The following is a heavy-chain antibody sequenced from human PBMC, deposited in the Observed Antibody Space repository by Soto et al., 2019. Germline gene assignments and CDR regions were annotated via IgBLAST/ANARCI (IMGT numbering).Heavy chain of an antibody. Sequence: QVQLVQSGAEVKKSGAAVKLSCKTSGFTFTNYYLHWVRQAPGQGLEWMGLINPAPGSTNYAEKFPARVTMARDMSSTPIYMQLGRLTSEDTGVYCCASGGWAGSSREGGFDLGGQGTHITVSS. CDR2: INPAPGST. CDR3: ASGGWAGSSREGGFDL. CDR1: GFTFTNYY. D-gene: IGHD3-16*01. V-gene: IGHV1-46*01. J-gene: IGHJ4*02.